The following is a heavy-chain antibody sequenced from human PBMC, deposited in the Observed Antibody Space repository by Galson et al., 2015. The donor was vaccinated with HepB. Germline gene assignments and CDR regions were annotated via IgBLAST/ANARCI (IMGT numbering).Heavy chain of an antibody. CDR2: IKSKTDGGTT. CDR1: GFTFSNAW. D-gene: IGHD3-22*01. Sequence: SLRLSCAASGFTFSNAWMNWVRQAPGKGLEWVGRIKSKTDGGTTDYAAPVKGRFTISRDDSKNTLYLQMNSLKTEDTAVYYCTRYYYDSSGYYGAFDIWGQGTMVTVSS. J-gene: IGHJ3*02. CDR3: TRYYYDSSGYYGAFDI. V-gene: IGHV3-15*07.